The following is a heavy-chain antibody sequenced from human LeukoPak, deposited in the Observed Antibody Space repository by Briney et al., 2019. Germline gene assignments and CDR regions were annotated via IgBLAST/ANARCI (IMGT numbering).Heavy chain of an antibody. J-gene: IGHJ4*02. CDR1: GFTFSSYA. Sequence: GGSLRLSCAASGFTFSSYAMSRVRQAPGKGLEWVSAISGSGGSTYYADSVRGRFTISRDNSKNTLYLQMNSLRAEDTAVYYCAKEGGYQLLHFDYWGQGTLVTVSS. D-gene: IGHD2-2*01. CDR3: AKEGGYQLLHFDY. V-gene: IGHV3-23*01. CDR2: ISGSGGST.